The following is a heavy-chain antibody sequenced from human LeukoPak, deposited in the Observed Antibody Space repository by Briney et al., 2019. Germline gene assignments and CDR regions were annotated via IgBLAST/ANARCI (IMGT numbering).Heavy chain of an antibody. D-gene: IGHD3-10*01. Sequence: GGSLRLSCAASGFTFSSYGMHWVRQAPGKGLLWVSRVNRDGGPATYADSVKGRFTVSRDNAKSTLYLQMNSLRAEDTAVYYCARSPAGTYTMDVWGQGTTVTVSS. J-gene: IGHJ6*02. CDR1: GFTFSSYG. CDR3: ARSPAGTYTMDV. CDR2: VNRDGGPA. V-gene: IGHV3-74*01.